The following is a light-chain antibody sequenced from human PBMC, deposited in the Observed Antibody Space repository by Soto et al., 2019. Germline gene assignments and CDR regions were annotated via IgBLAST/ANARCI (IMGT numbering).Light chain of an antibody. J-gene: IGKJ5*01. CDR3: QQSYSTPRIT. V-gene: IGKV1-39*01. CDR2: AAS. Sequence: DIQMTQSPSTLSESFVDRVSITVRASQGISNWLAWYQQKPGRAPKLLIYAASSLQSGVPSRFSGSGSGTDFTLTISSLQPEDFATYYCQQSYSTPRITFGQGTRLE. CDR1: QGISNW.